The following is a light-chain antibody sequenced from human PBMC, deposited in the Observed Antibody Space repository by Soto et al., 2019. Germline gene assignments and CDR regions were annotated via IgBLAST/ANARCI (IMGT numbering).Light chain of an antibody. CDR1: QSISSW. CDR3: QQYNSYWT. V-gene: IGKV1-5*01. J-gene: IGKJ1*01. Sequence: DIQMTQSPSTLSASVGDRVTITCRACQSISSWLAWYQQKPGKAPKLLIYDASSLESGVPSRFSGSGSGTEFTLTISSLQPDDFQTYYCQQYNSYWTFGQGTKVEIQ. CDR2: DAS.